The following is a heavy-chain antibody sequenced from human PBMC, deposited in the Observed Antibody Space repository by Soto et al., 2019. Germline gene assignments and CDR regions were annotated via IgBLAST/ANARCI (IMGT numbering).Heavy chain of an antibody. Sequence: QVQLVQSGTEVKEPGASVKLSCKASGYTFTTHAVHWVRQAPGQRLEWMGWINGGSGNTKYSQNFQGRVTITMDTSASTAYMDLSTLKSEDTAVYYCAKGGRDWNSLDCWGQGTLVTVSS. CDR1: GYTFTTHA. D-gene: IGHD1-7*01. J-gene: IGHJ4*02. CDR2: INGGSGNT. CDR3: AKGGRDWNSLDC. V-gene: IGHV1-3*01.